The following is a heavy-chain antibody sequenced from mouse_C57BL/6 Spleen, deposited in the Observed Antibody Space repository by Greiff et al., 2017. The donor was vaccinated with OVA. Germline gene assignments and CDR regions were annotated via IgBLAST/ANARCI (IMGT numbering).Heavy chain of an antibody. V-gene: IGHV1-52*01. CDR2: IDPSDSET. D-gene: IGHD1-2*01. Sequence: VQLQQPGAELVRPGSSVKLSCKASGYTFTSYWMHWVKQRPIQGLEWIGNIDPSDSETHYNQKFKDKATLTVDKSSSTAYMQLSSLTSEDSAVYYCARERDYYGRAGYAMDYWGQGTSVTVSS. CDR3: ARERDYYGRAGYAMDY. CDR1: GYTFTSYW. J-gene: IGHJ4*01.